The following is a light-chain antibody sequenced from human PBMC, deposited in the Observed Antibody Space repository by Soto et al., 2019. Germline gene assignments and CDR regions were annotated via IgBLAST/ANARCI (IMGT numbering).Light chain of an antibody. CDR2: EVT. Sequence: QSALTQPASVSGSPGQSITISCTGTNSDGGDYKYVSWYQQHPGKDHKLLIYEVTYRPSGVSNRFSGSKSGTTASLTISGLQADDEADYDCSSETTSSTVFGTGTKVTVL. V-gene: IGLV2-14*01. J-gene: IGLJ1*01. CDR3: SSETTSSTV. CDR1: NSDGGDYKY.